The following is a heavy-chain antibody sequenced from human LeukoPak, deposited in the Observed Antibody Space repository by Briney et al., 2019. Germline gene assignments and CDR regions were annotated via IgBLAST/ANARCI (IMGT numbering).Heavy chain of an antibody. Sequence: GGSLSLPCAASGFTFSSYWMSSVRQAPGKRLEWVANIKQDGSEKYFVDSVRGRFTISRDNAKNSLFLQMNSLRVEDTAIYYCVRDGRGYCGSTSCRPFDSWGRGTLVTVSS. D-gene: IGHD2-2*01. CDR1: GFTFSSYW. J-gene: IGHJ4*02. CDR2: IKQDGSEK. CDR3: VRDGRGYCGSTSCRPFDS. V-gene: IGHV3-7*01.